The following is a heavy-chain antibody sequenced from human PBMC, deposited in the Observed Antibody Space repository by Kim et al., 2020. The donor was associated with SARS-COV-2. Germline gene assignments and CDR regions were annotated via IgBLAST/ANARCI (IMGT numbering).Heavy chain of an antibody. V-gene: IGHV1-2*04. CDR2: SGGT. Sequence: SGGTNYAQQLQGWVTMTRDTSMSTAYMELSRLGSDDTAVYYCARDGLDYWGQGTLVTVSS. J-gene: IGHJ4*02. CDR3: ARDGLDY.